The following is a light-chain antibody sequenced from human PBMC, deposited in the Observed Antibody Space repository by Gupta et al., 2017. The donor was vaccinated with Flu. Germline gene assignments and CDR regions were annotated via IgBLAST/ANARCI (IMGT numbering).Light chain of an antibody. CDR1: QTVKSNY. Sequence: PVVLSLSPGERATLSCAASQTVKSNYFAWYQQKAGLAPRLLIYGASSRATGIPDRFSGSGSGTDFTLTISSLEPEDSAVYYCQQYGDSATFGGGTTVHIK. V-gene: IGKV3D-20*01. J-gene: IGKJ4*01. CDR3: QQYGDSAT. CDR2: GAS.